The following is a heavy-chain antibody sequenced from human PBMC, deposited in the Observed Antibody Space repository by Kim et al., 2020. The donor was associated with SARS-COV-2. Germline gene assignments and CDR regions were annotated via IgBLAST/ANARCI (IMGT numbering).Heavy chain of an antibody. Sequence: GGSLRLSCAASGFTFSSYEMNWVRQAPGKGLEWVSYISSSGSTIYYADSVKGRFTISRDNAKNSLYLQMNSLRAEDTAVYYCAREGRWEQIGGIGASEYWGQGTLVTVSS. J-gene: IGHJ4*02. CDR3: AREGRWEQIGGIGASEY. CDR1: GFTFSSYE. CDR2: ISSSGSTI. V-gene: IGHV3-48*03. D-gene: IGHD1-26*01.